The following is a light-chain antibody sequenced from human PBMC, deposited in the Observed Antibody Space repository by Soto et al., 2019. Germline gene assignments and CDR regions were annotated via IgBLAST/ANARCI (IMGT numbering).Light chain of an antibody. CDR2: GTG. Sequence: EIVLTQSPGTLSLSPGQRATLSCRASQSVSSSYLAWYQHRRGQAPRLLMFGTGSRATGIPDRFSGTGSRTDFTLIISRLEPEDFAVYYCQQYGSTPPTFGQGTKLEIK. CDR3: QQYGSTPPT. J-gene: IGKJ2*01. CDR1: QSVSSSY. V-gene: IGKV3-20*01.